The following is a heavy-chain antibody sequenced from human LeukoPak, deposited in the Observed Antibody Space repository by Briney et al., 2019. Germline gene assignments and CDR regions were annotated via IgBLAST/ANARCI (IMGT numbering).Heavy chain of an antibody. J-gene: IGHJ4*02. CDR2: INHSGST. V-gene: IGHV4-34*01. D-gene: IGHD6-19*01. Sequence: SETLSLTCTVSGGSISSYYWSWIRQPPGKGLEWIGEINHSGSTNYNPSLKSRVTISVDTSKNQFSLKLSSVTAADTAVYYCARVRGGSGWYGEGYFDYWGQGTLVTVSS. CDR1: GGSISSYY. CDR3: ARVRGGSGWYGEGYFDY.